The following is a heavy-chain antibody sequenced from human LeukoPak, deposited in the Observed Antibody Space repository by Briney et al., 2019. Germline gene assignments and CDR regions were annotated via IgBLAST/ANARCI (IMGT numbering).Heavy chain of an antibody. CDR2: IYYSGST. D-gene: IGHD4-17*01. CDR1: GGSISSSSYY. V-gene: IGHV4-39*07. Sequence: SETLSLTCTVSGGSISSSSYYWGWIRQPPGKGLEWIGSIYYSGSTYYNPSLKSRVTISVDTSKNQFSLKLSSVTAADTAVYYCARDTTVTTFDAHLEFDPWGQGTLVTVSS. J-gene: IGHJ5*02. CDR3: ARDTTVTTFDAHLEFDP.